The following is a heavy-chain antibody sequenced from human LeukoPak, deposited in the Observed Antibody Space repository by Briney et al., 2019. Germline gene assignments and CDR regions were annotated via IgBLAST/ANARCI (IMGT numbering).Heavy chain of an antibody. CDR2: ITFSSSHI. Sequence: PGGSLRLSCAASGFTFSIYAMSWVRRAPGKGLECVSSITFSSSHIYYADSVKGRFTISRDNTKDSLYLQMNSLRAEDTAIYYCARGPQFSGPGWFDPWGQGTLVTVSS. D-gene: IGHD3-10*01. J-gene: IGHJ5*02. CDR3: ARGPQFSGPGWFDP. CDR1: GFTFSIYA. V-gene: IGHV3-21*01.